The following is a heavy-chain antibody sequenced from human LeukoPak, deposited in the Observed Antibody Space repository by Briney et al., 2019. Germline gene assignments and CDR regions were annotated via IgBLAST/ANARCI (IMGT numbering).Heavy chain of an antibody. D-gene: IGHD3-16*01. V-gene: IGHV4-59*08. J-gene: IGHJ4*02. CDR3: VRGSTLRHYQY. CDR2: IHYSGST. Sequence: SETLSLTCIVSGGSISTHYWSWIRQPPGKGLEWIGYIHYSGSTKYNPSLKSRVTISVDTSKTQFSLKLTSVTAADTAVYYCVRGSTLRHYQYWGQGTLVTVSS. CDR1: GGSISTHY.